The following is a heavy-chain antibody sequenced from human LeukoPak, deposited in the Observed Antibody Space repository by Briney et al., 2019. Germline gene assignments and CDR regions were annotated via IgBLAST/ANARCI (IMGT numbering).Heavy chain of an antibody. CDR2: ISSSSSYI. Sequence: GGSLRLSCAASGFTFSSYAMSWVRQAPGKGLEWVSSISSSSSYIYYADSVKGRFTISRDNAKNALYLQMNSLRVEDTAVYYCARVSYDSIGPPNWGQGTLVTVSS. CDR1: GFTFSSYA. CDR3: ARVSYDSIGPPN. D-gene: IGHD3-22*01. J-gene: IGHJ4*02. V-gene: IGHV3-21*01.